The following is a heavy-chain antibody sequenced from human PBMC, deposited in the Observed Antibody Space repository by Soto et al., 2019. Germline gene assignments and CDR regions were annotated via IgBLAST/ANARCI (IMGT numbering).Heavy chain of an antibody. CDR1: GDSFSSDSAT. Sequence: PSQTLSLTFAISGDSFSSDSATWNWIRPSPSRGLEWLGRTYYRSKWYNDYAISFRIRITINPDTSKNQFDLHLNSVIPEDTAVYYCARANLGTDRYVLEPFDPWGQGTLVTVSS. CDR3: ARANLGTDRYVLEPFDP. D-gene: IGHD1-1*01. CDR2: TYYRSKWYN. J-gene: IGHJ5*02. V-gene: IGHV6-1*01.